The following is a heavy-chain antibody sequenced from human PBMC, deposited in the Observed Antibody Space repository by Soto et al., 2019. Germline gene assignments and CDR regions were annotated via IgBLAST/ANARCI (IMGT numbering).Heavy chain of an antibody. J-gene: IGHJ4*02. D-gene: IGHD2-15*01. Sequence: GASLRLSFAASGSISTTTPLSWFRHAPGKGLEWVSTISGCGTNTYYADSVKGRFIISRDNLKNTVNLQMNGLGVEDTAIYYCSNYSRYFDNCGQGTRVTVSS. CDR3: SNYSRYFDN. V-gene: IGHV3-23*01. CDR1: GSISTTTP. CDR2: ISGCGTNT.